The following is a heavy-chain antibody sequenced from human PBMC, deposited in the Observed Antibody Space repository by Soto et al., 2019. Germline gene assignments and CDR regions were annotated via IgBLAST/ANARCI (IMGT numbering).Heavy chain of an antibody. V-gene: IGHV4-61*01. CDR2: VYYSGST. J-gene: IGHJ3*01. D-gene: IGHD2-2*01. Sequence: PSETLSLTCTVSGDSVTSGSCYWSWIRQPPGKGLEWIGYVYYSGSTNYNSSLKSRVTISVDTSKNRFSLKLSSVTAADTAVYYCARLERSTLNAFDLWGQGTMVTVSS. CDR3: ARLERSTLNAFDL. CDR1: GDSVTSGSCY.